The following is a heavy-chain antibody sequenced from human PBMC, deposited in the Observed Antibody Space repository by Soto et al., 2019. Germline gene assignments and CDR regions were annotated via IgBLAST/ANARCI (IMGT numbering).Heavy chain of an antibody. CDR3: VRPRPSGENYGMGV. D-gene: IGHD3-16*01. V-gene: IGHV3-53*01. Sequence: PGGSLRLSCVASGLTVSHNYMAWVRQAPEMGLEWVSILYTEGTTYYADSVKGRFTISRDSSKNTLFLQIDSLRAEDTAVYYCVRPRPSGENYGMGVWGQGTTVTVSS. CDR1: GLTVSHNY. J-gene: IGHJ6*02. CDR2: LYTEGTT.